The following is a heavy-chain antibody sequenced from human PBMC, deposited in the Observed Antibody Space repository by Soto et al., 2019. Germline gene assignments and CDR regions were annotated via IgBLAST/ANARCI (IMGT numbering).Heavy chain of an antibody. J-gene: IGHJ6*02. CDR1: GFTFSSYA. D-gene: IGHD7-27*01. V-gene: IGHV3-23*01. CDR2: ISGSGGST. CDR3: AKGWGGSYYYYGMDV. Sequence: SLRLSCAASGFTFSSYAMSWVRQAPGKWLEWVSAISGSGGSTYYADSVKGRFTISRDNSKNTLYLQMNSLRAEDTAVYYCAKGWGGSYYYYGMDVWGQGTTVTVSS.